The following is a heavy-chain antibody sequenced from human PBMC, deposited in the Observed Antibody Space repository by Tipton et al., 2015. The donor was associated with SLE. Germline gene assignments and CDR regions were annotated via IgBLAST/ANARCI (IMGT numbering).Heavy chain of an antibody. V-gene: IGHV4-59*01. CDR1: GGSLSGDS. Sequence: TLSLTCAVYGGSLSGDSWSWVRQPPGKRLEWIGHVHSSGSTFYNPSLKSRVSISMDTSKNQVSLRMTSVTAADTAVYYCATSGYDFLSWFDPWGQGTPVTVSS. J-gene: IGHJ5*02. CDR2: VHSSGST. CDR3: ATSGYDFLSWFDP. D-gene: IGHD5-12*01.